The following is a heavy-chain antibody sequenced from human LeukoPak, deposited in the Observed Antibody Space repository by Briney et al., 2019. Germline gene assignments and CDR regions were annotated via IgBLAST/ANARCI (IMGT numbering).Heavy chain of an antibody. Sequence: GESLKISCKGSGYSFTSYWIGWVRQMPGKGLEWMGIIYPDDSDTRYSPSFQGQVTISADRSISTAYLQRSSLKASDTAMYYCARGPLSSRSDYWGQGTLVTLSS. CDR1: GYSFTSYW. CDR3: ARGPLSSRSDY. V-gene: IGHV5-51*01. D-gene: IGHD6-13*01. J-gene: IGHJ4*02. CDR2: IYPDDSDT.